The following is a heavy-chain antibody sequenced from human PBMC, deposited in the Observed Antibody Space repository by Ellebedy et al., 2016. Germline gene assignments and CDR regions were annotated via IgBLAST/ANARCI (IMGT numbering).Heavy chain of an antibody. CDR3: AKGGWDASGRH. CDR1: GFAFGNYA. V-gene: IGHV3-23*01. CDR2: ISGSGVST. J-gene: IGHJ4*02. D-gene: IGHD3-10*01. Sequence: GESLKISXVASGFAFGNYAISWVRQAPGRGLEWVSGISGSGVSTYYADSVKGRFTISRDNSKNTLYLQMNSLRAEDTAVYYCAKGGWDASGRHWGQGILVTVSS.